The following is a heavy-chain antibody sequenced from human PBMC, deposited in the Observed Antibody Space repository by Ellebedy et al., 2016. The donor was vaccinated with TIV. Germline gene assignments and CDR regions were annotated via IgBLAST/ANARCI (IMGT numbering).Heavy chain of an antibody. CDR3: AREGGRGYGEIDD. J-gene: IGHJ4*02. V-gene: IGHV1-8*01. CDR1: GYTFTSYT. D-gene: IGHD4-17*01. Sequence: AASVKVSCKSSGYTFTSYTIHWARQSSGQGLEWMGCMNPNSGDTGYSLKFQGRVTMTTNRSVSTAYMELLSLASDDTAMYYCAREGGRGYGEIDDWGQGTLVTVSS. CDR2: MNPNSGDT.